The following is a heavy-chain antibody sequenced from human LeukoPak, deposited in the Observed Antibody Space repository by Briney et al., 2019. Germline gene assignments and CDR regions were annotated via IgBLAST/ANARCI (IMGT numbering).Heavy chain of an antibody. D-gene: IGHD1-14*01. J-gene: IGHJ6*02. CDR3: ARDKMGTDYYYYGLDV. Sequence: ASVKVSCKASGYTFTSYGVSWVRQAPGQGLEWMGWISGYKGNTNYAQKLQGRVTMTTDTSTSTAYMELRSLRSDDTAVYYCARDKMGTDYYYYGLDVWGQGTAVTVSS. CDR1: GYTFTSYG. CDR2: ISGYKGNT. V-gene: IGHV1-18*01.